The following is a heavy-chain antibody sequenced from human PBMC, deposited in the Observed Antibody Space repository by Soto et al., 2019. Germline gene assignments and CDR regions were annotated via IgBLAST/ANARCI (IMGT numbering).Heavy chain of an antibody. CDR2: ITTSSGHM. V-gene: IGHV3-48*01. CDR1: GFPFSSYG. Sequence: EVQLVESGGGVVQPGGSLRLSCVASGFPFSSYGMNWVRQAPGKGLEWVAYITTSSGHMYYADSVKGRFTISRDNGRNSLYLQMNSLRAEDTAVYYCGKGLLGGKWFDPWGQGTRVTVSS. CDR3: GKGLLGGKWFDP. J-gene: IGHJ5*02.